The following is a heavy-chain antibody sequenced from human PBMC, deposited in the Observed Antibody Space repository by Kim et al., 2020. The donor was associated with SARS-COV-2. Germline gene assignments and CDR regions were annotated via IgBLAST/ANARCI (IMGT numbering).Heavy chain of an antibody. V-gene: IGHV3-23*01. J-gene: IGHJ5*02. CDR1: GFTFSNYA. CDR3: AKRGYSGYDYWFDP. D-gene: IGHD5-12*01. Sequence: GGSLRLSCAASGFTFSNYAMTWVRQAPGKGLEWVSAISASGGSTYYADSVKGRFTISRDKSKNTLYLQMNSLRAEDTAVYYCAKRGYSGYDYWFDPWGQGTLVTVSS. CDR2: ISASGGST.